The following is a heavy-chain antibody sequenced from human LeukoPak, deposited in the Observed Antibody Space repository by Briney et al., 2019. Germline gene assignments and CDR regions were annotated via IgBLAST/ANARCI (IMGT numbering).Heavy chain of an antibody. CDR1: GFTFSSYW. Sequence: GGSLRLSCAASGFTFSSYWMHWVRQAPGKGLVWVSRINSDGSSTSYADSVKGRFTISRDNAKNTLYLQMNSLRAEDTAVYYCAKAQPKYSSGWYGWFDPWGQGTLVTVSS. J-gene: IGHJ5*02. V-gene: IGHV3-74*01. D-gene: IGHD6-19*01. CDR2: INSDGSST. CDR3: AKAQPKYSSGWYGWFDP.